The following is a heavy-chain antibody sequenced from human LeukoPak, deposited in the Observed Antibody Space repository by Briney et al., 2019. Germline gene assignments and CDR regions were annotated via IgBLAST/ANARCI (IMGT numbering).Heavy chain of an antibody. Sequence: GASLKISCKGSGYSFSSYWIGWVRPMPGKGLEWMGIIYPGDSDTRYSPSFQGQVTISADKSISTAYLQWNSLRASDTAMYYCARHKGVRDLSGGSYYFYYGLDVWGQGTTVTVSS. CDR1: GYSFSSYW. D-gene: IGHD3-10*01. CDR2: IYPGDSDT. V-gene: IGHV5-51*01. CDR3: ARHKGVRDLSGGSYYFYYGLDV. J-gene: IGHJ6*02.